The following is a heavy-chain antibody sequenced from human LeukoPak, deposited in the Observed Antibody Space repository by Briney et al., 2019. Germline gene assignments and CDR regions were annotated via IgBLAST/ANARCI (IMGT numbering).Heavy chain of an antibody. CDR3: ARVFTNGAFDI. V-gene: IGHV4-34*01. CDR2: INHSGST. J-gene: IGHJ3*02. Sequence: PSETLSLTCAVYGGSFSGYYWSWIRQPPGKGLEWIGEINHSGSTNYNPSLKSRVTISVDTSKNQFSLKLSSVTAADTAVYYCARVFTNGAFDIWGQGTMVTVSS. CDR1: GGSFSGYY. D-gene: IGHD2-8*01.